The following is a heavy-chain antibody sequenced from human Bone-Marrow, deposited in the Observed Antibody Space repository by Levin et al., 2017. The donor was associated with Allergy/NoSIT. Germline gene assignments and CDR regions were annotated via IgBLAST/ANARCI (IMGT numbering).Heavy chain of an antibody. CDR3: AVMVR. CDR1: GFTVSDYY. Sequence: GESLKISCAASGFTVSDYYMDWVRQAPGKGLEWVGRIRKKADNNTTKYAASVQGRFTISRDDSQNSMYLQMNSLKTEDTAVYYCAVMVRWGQGTLVTVSS. J-gene: IGHJ4*02. V-gene: IGHV3-72*01. D-gene: IGHD2-21*01. CDR2: IRKKADNNTT.